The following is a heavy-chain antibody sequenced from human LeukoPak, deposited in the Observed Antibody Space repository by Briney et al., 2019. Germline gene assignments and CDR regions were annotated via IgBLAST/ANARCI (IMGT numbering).Heavy chain of an antibody. CDR1: GGSFSGYY. V-gene: IGHV4-34*01. CDR2: INHSGST. Sequence: SETLSLTCAVYGGSFSGYYWSWIRQPPGKGLEWIGEINHSGSTNYNPSLKSRVTISVDTSKNQFSLKLSSVTAADTAVYYCARVRVGGKPVNYVWGSYRHFDYWGQGTLITVSS. J-gene: IGHJ4*02. D-gene: IGHD3-16*02. CDR3: ARVRVGGKPVNYVWGSYRHFDY.